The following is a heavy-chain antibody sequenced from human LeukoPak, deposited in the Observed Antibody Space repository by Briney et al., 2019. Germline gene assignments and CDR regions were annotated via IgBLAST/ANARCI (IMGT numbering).Heavy chain of an antibody. D-gene: IGHD5-18*01. J-gene: IGHJ6*02. CDR1: GFTFSSYA. Sequence: PGGSLRLSCAASGFTFSSYAMHWVRQAPGKGLEWVAVISYDGSNKYYADSVKGRFTISRDNSKNTLYLQMNSLRAEDTAVYYCAREEVDTAMVLTDYYYGMDVWGQGTTVTVSS. V-gene: IGHV3-30*04. CDR2: ISYDGSNK. CDR3: AREEVDTAMVLTDYYYGMDV.